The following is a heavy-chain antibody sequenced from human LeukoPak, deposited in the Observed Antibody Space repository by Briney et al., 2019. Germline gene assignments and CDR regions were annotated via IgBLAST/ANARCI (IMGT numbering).Heavy chain of an antibody. V-gene: IGHV3-23*01. CDR2: ISGSGSST. CDR3: ARDLTHGGKTY. J-gene: IGHJ4*02. CDR1: GFTFSTYA. Sequence: GGSLRLSCAASGFTFSTYAMSWVRQAPGKGLEWVSVISGSGSSTYYADSVKGRFTISRDNSKNTLYLQMNSLRAEDTAVYYCARDLTHGGKTYWGQGTLVTVSS. D-gene: IGHD4-23*01.